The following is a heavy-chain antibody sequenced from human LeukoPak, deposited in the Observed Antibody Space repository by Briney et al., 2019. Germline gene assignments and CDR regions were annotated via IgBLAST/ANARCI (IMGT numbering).Heavy chain of an antibody. CDR1: GFTVSSNY. V-gene: IGHV3-66*01. Sequence: GGSLRLSCAVSGFTVSSNYMSWVRQAPEKGLEWVSVIYSGGSTYYADSVKGRFTISRDNSKNTLDLQMNSLRAEDTAVYYCARSLPLRGTHIFDSWGQGTLVTVSS. D-gene: IGHD1-26*01. CDR3: ARSLPLRGTHIFDS. J-gene: IGHJ4*02. CDR2: IYSGGST.